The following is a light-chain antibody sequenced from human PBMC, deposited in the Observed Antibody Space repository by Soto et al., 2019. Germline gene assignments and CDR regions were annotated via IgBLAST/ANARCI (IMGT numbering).Light chain of an antibody. CDR3: QHFDSYPLT. CDR1: QGISSA. J-gene: IGKJ4*01. V-gene: IGKV1-13*02. CDR2: DAS. Sequence: AIQLTQSPSSLSASVGDRVTITCRASQGISSALAWYQQKPGKPPSLLIYDASTLESGVPSRFSGSGSGTDFTLTISSLQPEDFATYWCQHFDSYPLTFGGGTKVEIK.